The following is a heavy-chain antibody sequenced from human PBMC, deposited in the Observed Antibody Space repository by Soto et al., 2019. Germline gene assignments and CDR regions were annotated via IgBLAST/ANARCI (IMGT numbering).Heavy chain of an antibody. D-gene: IGHD2-21*02. CDR2: IRTSRGPI. CDR1: GFTFSGYI. J-gene: IGHJ4*02. Sequence: GGSLRLSCASSGFTFSGYIMNWVRQAPGRGLEWVSYIRTSRGPIHYADSVKGRFTISRDNAKNSLYLQMNSLRDEDTAVYFCARDVRETAMDYWGQGTVVTVSP. CDR3: ARDVRETAMDY. V-gene: IGHV3-48*02.